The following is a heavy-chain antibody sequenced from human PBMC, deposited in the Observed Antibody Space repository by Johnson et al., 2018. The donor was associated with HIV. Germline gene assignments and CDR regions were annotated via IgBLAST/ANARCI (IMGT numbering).Heavy chain of an antibody. Sequence: VQLVESGGGVVQPGRSLRLSCAASGFTFSSYAMSWVRQAPGKGLEWVSVMYSGGSTYYADSVKGRFTISRDNYKNTLYLQMNSLRAEDTAVYYCAREDDYSNYGSAFDIWGQGTMVTVSS. J-gene: IGHJ3*02. CDR2: MYSGGST. CDR3: AREDDYSNYGSAFDI. CDR1: GFTFSSYA. V-gene: IGHV3-66*01. D-gene: IGHD4-11*01.